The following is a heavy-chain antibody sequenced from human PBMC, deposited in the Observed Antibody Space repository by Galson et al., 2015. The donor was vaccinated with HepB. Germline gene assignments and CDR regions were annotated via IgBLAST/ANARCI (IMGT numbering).Heavy chain of an antibody. V-gene: IGHV4-59*01. CDR3: ARVGLVRGYYYYYGMDV. CDR2: IYYSGST. J-gene: IGHJ6*02. CDR1: GGSISSYY. Sequence: QVQLQESGPGLVKPSETLSLTCTVSGGSISSYYWSWIRQPPGKGLEWIGYIYYSGSTNYDPSLKSRVTISVDTSKNQFSLKLSSVTAADTAVYYCARVGLVRGYYYYYGMDVWGQGTTVTVSS. D-gene: IGHD6-19*01.